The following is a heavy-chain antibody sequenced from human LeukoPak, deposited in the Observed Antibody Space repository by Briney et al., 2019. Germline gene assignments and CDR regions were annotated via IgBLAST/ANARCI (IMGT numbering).Heavy chain of an antibody. D-gene: IGHD7-27*01. Sequence: KSGPTLVNPTQTLTLTCTFSGFSLSTSGMCVGWVRQPPGKALEWLARIDWDDDKYYSTSLKTRLTISKDTSKNQVVLTMTNMDLVDTATYYCARTHKTGDRTLYYFDYWGQGTLVTVSS. J-gene: IGHJ4*02. CDR2: IDWDDDK. CDR3: ARTHKTGDRTLYYFDY. V-gene: IGHV2-70*11. CDR1: GFSLSTSGMC.